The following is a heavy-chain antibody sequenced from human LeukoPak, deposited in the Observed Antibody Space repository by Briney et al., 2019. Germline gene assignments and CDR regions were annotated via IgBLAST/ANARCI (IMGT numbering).Heavy chain of an antibody. D-gene: IGHD3-10*01. CDR1: GYTFTGYY. CDR3: ARDRDPYGSGRN. Sequence: ASGKVAWQASGYTFTGYYMHWVRQAPRQGLEWMGWINPNSGGTNYAQKFQGRVTMTRDTSISTAYMELSRLRSDDTAVYHCARDRDPYGSGRNGGQGTLVTVSS. V-gene: IGHV1-2*02. CDR2: INPNSGGT. J-gene: IGHJ4*02.